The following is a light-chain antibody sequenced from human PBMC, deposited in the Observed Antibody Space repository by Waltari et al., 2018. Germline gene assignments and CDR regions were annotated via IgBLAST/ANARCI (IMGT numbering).Light chain of an antibody. Sequence: DIQLTPSRSSLSASVGDSVTITGRASHTISNHLNWYQPKPGQAPRLLIFGVSSLRGGVPSRFRGSGSETDFTLTISGLQPEDLATYYCQHSDGPSPFGQGTKLEIK. CDR3: QHSDGPSP. V-gene: IGKV1-39*01. J-gene: IGKJ2*01. CDR2: GVS. CDR1: HTISNH.